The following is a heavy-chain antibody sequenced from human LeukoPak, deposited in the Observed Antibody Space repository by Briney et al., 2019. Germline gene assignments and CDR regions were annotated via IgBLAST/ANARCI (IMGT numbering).Heavy chain of an antibody. CDR3: ARGQYRSSYWFDY. Sequence: GGSLRLSCAASGFTFSTYGMHWVRQAPGKGLEWVAFIQSDGSIKYYADSVEGRFTISRDNSKNTLYLQMNSLRAGDMAMYYCARGQYRSSYWFDYWGQGALVTVSS. J-gene: IGHJ4*02. CDR2: IQSDGSIK. V-gene: IGHV3-30*02. CDR1: GFTFSTYG. D-gene: IGHD6-6*01.